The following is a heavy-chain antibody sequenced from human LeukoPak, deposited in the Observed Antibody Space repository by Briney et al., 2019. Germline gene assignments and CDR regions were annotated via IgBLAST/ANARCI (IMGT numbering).Heavy chain of an antibody. CDR1: GFTFSSYA. J-gene: IGHJ5*02. D-gene: IGHD3-22*01. Sequence: GGSLRLSCAASGFTFSSYAMSWVRQAPGKGLEWVSAISGSGGSTYYADSVKGRFTISRDNSKNTLYLQMNSLRAEDTAIYYCAKGSGNYYDSSGYFDPWGQGTLVTVSS. V-gene: IGHV3-23*01. CDR2: ISGSGGST. CDR3: AKGSGNYYDSSGYFDP.